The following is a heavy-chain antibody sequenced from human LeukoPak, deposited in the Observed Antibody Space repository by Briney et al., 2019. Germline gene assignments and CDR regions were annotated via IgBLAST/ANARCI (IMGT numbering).Heavy chain of an antibody. CDR3: AKGGWDY. Sequence: GGSLRLSCAASGFTFNSYAMSWVRQAPGKGLEWVSSIGGSGGGGTSYAGSVQGRFTVSRDNSKNTLYLQMNSLRAEDTAVYYCAKGGWDYWGQGTLVTVSS. J-gene: IGHJ4*02. V-gene: IGHV3-23*01. CDR1: GFTFNSYA. D-gene: IGHD6-19*01. CDR2: IGGSGGGGT.